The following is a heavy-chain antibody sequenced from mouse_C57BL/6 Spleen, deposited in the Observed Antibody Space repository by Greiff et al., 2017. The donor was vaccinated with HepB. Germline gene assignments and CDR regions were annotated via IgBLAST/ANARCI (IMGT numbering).Heavy chain of an antibody. D-gene: IGHD2-4*01. J-gene: IGHJ4*01. CDR3: ARRNYDYDRDYYAMDY. CDR2: IDPSDSET. Sequence: QVQLQQPGAELVRPGSSVKLSCKASGYTFTSYWMHWVKQRPIQGLEWIGNIDPSDSETHYNQKFKDKATLTVDKSSSTAYMQLSSLTSEDSAVYYCARRNYDYDRDYYAMDYWGQGTSVTVSS. V-gene: IGHV1-52*01. CDR1: GYTFTSYW.